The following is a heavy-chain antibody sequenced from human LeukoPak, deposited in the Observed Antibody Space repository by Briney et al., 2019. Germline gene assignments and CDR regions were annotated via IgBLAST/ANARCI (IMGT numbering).Heavy chain of an antibody. CDR3: ARVMAGTVDY. CDR2: IYHSGST. D-gene: IGHD6-19*01. V-gene: IGHV4-38-2*02. CDR1: GYSISSGYY. Sequence: PSETLSLTCTVSGYSISSGYYWGWIRQPPGKGLEWIGSIYHSGSTYYNPSLKSRVTISVDTSKNQFPLKLSSVTAADTAVYYCARVMAGTVDYWGQGTLVTVSS. J-gene: IGHJ4*02.